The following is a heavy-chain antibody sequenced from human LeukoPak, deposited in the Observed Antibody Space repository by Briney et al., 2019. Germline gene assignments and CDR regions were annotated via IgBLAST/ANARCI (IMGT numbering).Heavy chain of an antibody. CDR3: AREDGVRGVYFDY. J-gene: IGHJ4*02. D-gene: IGHD3-10*01. Sequence: ASVKVSCKASGGTFSSYAISWVRQAPGQGLEWMGRIIPIFGIANYAQKFQGRVTITADKSTSTAYMELSSLRSEDTAVYYCAREDGVRGVYFDYWGQGTLVTVSS. CDR2: IIPIFGIA. V-gene: IGHV1-69*04. CDR1: GGTFSSYA.